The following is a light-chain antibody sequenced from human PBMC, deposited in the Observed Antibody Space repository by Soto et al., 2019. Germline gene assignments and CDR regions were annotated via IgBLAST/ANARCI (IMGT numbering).Light chain of an antibody. CDR2: GAS. J-gene: IGKJ4*01. CDR3: QQYGSSPLS. V-gene: IGKV3-20*01. CDR1: QSVSSSY. Sequence: EIVLTQSPGTLSLSPGERATLSCRASQSVSSSYLAWYQQKPGQAPRLLIYGASSRATGIPDRFSGSGSGTAFTLSIGRLEPEDFAVYYCQQYGSSPLSFGGGTKVDVK.